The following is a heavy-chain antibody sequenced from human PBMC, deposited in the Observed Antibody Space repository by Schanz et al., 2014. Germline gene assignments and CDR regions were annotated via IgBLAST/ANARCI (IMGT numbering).Heavy chain of an antibody. V-gene: IGHV1-18*01. D-gene: IGHD2-15*01. CDR3: ARGRGCTGGSCYSWFDL. CDR1: GYTFTDYG. J-gene: IGHJ5*02. CDR2: ISTSNGNT. Sequence: QVQLVQSGAEVKKPGASVKVSCKASGYTFTDYGVIWVRQAPGQGLEWMGWISTSNGNTNYAQKLQGRVTMTTDTSTSTAYMELRSLRSDDAAVYYCARGRGCTGGSCYSWFDLWGQGTLVTVAS.